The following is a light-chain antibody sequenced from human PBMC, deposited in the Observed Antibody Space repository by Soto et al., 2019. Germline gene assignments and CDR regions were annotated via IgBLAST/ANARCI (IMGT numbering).Light chain of an antibody. CDR2: GAF. J-gene: IGKJ2*01. Sequence: EIVLTQSPATLSVSPGERATLSCGASQSVSSNLAWYQQKPGQATRLLLYGAFTRATGVPDSFSGSGSGTEFTLTISSLQPEDFAVYYCHHYNDWPPKQYTFGQGTKLEIK. CDR3: HHYNDWPPKQYT. V-gene: IGKV3-15*01. CDR1: QSVSSN.